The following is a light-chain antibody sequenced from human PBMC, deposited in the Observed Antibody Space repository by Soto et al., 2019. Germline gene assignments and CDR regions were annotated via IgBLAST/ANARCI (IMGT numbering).Light chain of an antibody. CDR2: EAS. J-gene: IGKJ1*01. CDR1: QSVNIN. Sequence: EVVMTQSPATLSVSPGESATLSCWASQSVNINLAWYYQKPGQAPRLLISEASTRATGIPARFSGGGSGTKFTLNIRSLQPEDLAVYYCQQYGDWPATFGQGTKVEIK. V-gene: IGKV3-15*01. CDR3: QQYGDWPAT.